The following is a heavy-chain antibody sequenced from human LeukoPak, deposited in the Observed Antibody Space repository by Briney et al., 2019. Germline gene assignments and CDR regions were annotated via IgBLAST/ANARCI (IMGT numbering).Heavy chain of an antibody. J-gene: IGHJ4*02. CDR3: ARGVLRYSSGWYLDY. CDR1: GGSISSYY. Sequence: SETLSLTCTVSGGSISSYYWSWIRQPAGKGLEWIGRIYTSGSTNYNPSLKSRVTISVDTSKNQFSLKLSSVTAADPAVYYCARGVLRYSSGWYLDYWGQGTLVTVSS. CDR2: IYTSGST. D-gene: IGHD6-19*01. V-gene: IGHV4-4*07.